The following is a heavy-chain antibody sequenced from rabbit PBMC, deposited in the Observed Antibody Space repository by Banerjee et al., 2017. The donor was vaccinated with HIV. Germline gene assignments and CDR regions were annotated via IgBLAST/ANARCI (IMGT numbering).Heavy chain of an antibody. CDR1: GFDFSSYG. Sequence: QEQLVESGGGLVQPGGSLKLSCKASGFDFSSYGVSWVRQAPGKGLEWIACIYTGSSGITHYASWAKGRFTISKTSSTTVTLQMTSLTAADTATYFCARASVDTGFACDLWGPGTLVTVS. CDR2: IYTGSSGIT. V-gene: IGHV1S45*01. J-gene: IGHJ4*01. CDR3: ARASVDTGFACDL. D-gene: IGHD6-1*01.